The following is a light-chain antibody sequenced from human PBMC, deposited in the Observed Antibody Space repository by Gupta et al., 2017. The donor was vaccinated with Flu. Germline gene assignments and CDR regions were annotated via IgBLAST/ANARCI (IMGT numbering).Light chain of an antibody. V-gene: IGKV1-39*01. CDR3: QQRDSTPYT. J-gene: IGKJ2*01. CDR2: AAS. CDR1: QRIRSY. Sequence: PSSLSESVGDRVTITCRASQRIRSYLNWYQQKPGKGAKLLIYAASSLKSGVPSRFSGSGSGTEFTLTISRRQPEDFATYYCQQRDSTPYTFGQGTKMDIK.